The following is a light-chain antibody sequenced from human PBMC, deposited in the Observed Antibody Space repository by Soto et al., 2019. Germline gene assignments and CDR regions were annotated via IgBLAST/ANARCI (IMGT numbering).Light chain of an antibody. CDR1: SSDVGSYNL. CDR3: CSYAGSNTGV. V-gene: IGLV2-23*02. CDR2: EVS. Sequence: QSALTQPASVSGSPGQSITISCTGTSSDVGSYNLVSWYQQHPGKAPKVMIYEVSERPSGVSNRFSGSKSGNTASLKISGRQAEDEADYYCCSYAGSNTGVFGGGTKLTVL. J-gene: IGLJ3*02.